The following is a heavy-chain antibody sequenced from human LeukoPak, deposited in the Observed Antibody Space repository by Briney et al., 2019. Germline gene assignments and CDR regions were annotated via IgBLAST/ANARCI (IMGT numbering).Heavy chain of an antibody. D-gene: IGHD3-10*01. CDR1: GGSISSYY. Sequence: SETLSLTCTVSGGSISSYYWSWIRQPPGKGLEWIGYIYYSGSTNYNPSLKSRVTISVDTSTNQFSLKLSSVTAADTAVYYCAGVQLLWFGELLSWFDPWGQGTLVTVSS. CDR3: AGVQLLWFGELLSWFDP. V-gene: IGHV4-59*01. J-gene: IGHJ5*02. CDR2: IYYSGST.